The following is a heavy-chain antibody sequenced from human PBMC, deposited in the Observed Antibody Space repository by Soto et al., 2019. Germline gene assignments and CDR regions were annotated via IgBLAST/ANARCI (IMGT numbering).Heavy chain of an antibody. D-gene: IGHD4-17*01. CDR3: AKAHHRDYANYLEV. V-gene: IGHV3-30*18. CDR2: ISYDGRDT. J-gene: IGHJ4*02. CDR1: GFTLSNYA. Sequence: QAQLVESGGGVVQPGRSLRLSCEASGFTLSNYAMHWVRQAPGKGLQWVAVISYDGRDTHYADPVKGRFTISRDNSNSTGWLQMSSLRSDDTAVYSCAKAHHRDYANYLEVWGQGPLVAVSS.